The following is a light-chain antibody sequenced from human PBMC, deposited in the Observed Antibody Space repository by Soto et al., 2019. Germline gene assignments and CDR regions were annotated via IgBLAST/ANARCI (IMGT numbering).Light chain of an antibody. V-gene: IGKV4-1*01. CDR2: WAS. Sequence: DIVMTQSPHSLVVSLGERATVSCKSSQSVFSRSDNRNYLAWYQQKPGQPPELLIYWASSRESGVPDRFSGAGSGTDFTLTISSLQAEDVAVYYCQQYYNSPLTFGGGTKVEIK. J-gene: IGKJ4*01. CDR3: QQYYNSPLT. CDR1: QSVFSRSDNRNY.